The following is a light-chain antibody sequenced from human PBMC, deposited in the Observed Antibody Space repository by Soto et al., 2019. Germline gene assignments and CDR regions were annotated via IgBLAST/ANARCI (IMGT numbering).Light chain of an antibody. Sequence: DIQMTQSPSSLSASVGDRVTITCRASQDIRNDLGWYQQKPWKAPKRLIYAASSLQSGVPSRFSGSGSGTELTPTTSILQHEDFATYFCLQTNSYPMTLGQATKVDI. CDR2: AAS. V-gene: IGKV1-17*01. CDR1: QDIRND. J-gene: IGKJ1*01. CDR3: LQTNSYPMT.